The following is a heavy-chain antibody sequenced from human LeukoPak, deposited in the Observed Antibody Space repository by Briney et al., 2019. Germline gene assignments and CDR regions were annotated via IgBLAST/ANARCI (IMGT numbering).Heavy chain of an antibody. CDR3: AKLSSSSPCCQANFDY. D-gene: IGHD6-6*01. CDR1: GFTFSSYA. V-gene: IGHV3-23*01. J-gene: IGHJ4*02. CDR2: ISGSGGST. Sequence: PGGSLRLSCAASGFTFSSYAMSWVRQAPGKGLEWVSAISGSGGSTYYADSVKGRFTISRDNSKNTLYLQMNSLRAEDTAVYYCAKLSSSSPCCQANFDYWGQGTLVTVSS.